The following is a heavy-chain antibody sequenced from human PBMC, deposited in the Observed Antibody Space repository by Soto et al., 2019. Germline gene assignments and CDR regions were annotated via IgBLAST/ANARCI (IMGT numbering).Heavy chain of an antibody. J-gene: IGHJ4*02. D-gene: IGHD6-13*01. CDR2: IYYSGST. CDR3: ASFEDGAAAGAFDY. V-gene: IGHV4-30-4*01. Sequence: PSETLSLTCTVSGGSISSGDYYWSWIRQPPGKGLEWIGYIYYSGSTYYNPSLKSRVTISVDTSKNQFSLKLSSVTAADTAVYYCASFEDGAAAGAFDYWGQGTLVTVSS. CDR1: GGSISSGDYY.